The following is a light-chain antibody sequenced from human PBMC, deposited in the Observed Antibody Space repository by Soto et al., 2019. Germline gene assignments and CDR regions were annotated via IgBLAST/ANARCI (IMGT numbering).Light chain of an antibody. CDR3: QQLNSYLPLT. CDR2: AAS. V-gene: IGKV1-9*01. Sequence: DIQLTQTPSSLSAAVGDSVTITCRASQGISSYLAWYQQKPGKAPKLLIYAASTLQSGVPSRFSGSGSGTDFTLTISSLQPEDFATYYCQQLNSYLPLTFAGGTKV. CDR1: QGISSY. J-gene: IGKJ4*01.